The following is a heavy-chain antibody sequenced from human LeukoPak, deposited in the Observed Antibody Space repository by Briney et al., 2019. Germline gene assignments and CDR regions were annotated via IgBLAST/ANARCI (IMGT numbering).Heavy chain of an antibody. D-gene: IGHD2-15*01. CDR3: TKEFCGSRAACAGVSYYDV. V-gene: IGHV3-13*01. CDR2: IRVTGDT. CDR1: GFTFSKDD. Sequence: PGESMRLSCAASGFTFSKDDFHCASHAPGKGLEWVAAIRVTGDTYYADSVKRRFTISREDAANSLYLQMRSLGAGDTALYYSTKEFCGSRAACAGVSYYDVWGRGALVTVSS. J-gene: IGHJ2*01.